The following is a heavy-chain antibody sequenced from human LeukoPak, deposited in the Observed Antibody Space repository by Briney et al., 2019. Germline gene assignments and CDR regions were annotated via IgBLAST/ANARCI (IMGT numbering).Heavy chain of an antibody. D-gene: IGHD3-3*01. V-gene: IGHV4-34*01. CDR1: GGSFSGYY. CDR2: INHSGST. J-gene: IGHJ4*02. CDR3: ARGDFWSGIVDY. Sequence: SETLSPTCAVYGGSFSGYYWSWIRQPPGKGLEWIGEINHSGSTNYNPSLKSRVTISVDTSKNQFSLKLSSVTAADTAVYYCARGDFWSGIVDYWGQGTLVTVSS.